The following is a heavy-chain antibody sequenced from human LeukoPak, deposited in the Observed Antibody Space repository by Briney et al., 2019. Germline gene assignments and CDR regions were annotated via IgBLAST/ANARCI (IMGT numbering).Heavy chain of an antibody. Sequence: GGSLRLSCAASGFTFSDCAMSWVRQAPGKGLEWVSSIIAGGDNTYYADSVKGRFTISRDNSKNTLYLQMNSLRAEDTAVYYCAKNRLGSTYSSSSLGGQGTLVTVSS. D-gene: IGHD6-6*01. CDR1: GFTFSDCA. V-gene: IGHV3-23*01. CDR3: AKNRLGSTYSSSSL. CDR2: IIAGGDNT. J-gene: IGHJ4*02.